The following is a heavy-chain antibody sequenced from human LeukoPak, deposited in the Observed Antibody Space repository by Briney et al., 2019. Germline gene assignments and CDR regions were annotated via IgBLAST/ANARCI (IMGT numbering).Heavy chain of an antibody. D-gene: IGHD2-15*01. CDR3: AITWAVVAATYGMDV. J-gene: IGHJ6*02. V-gene: IGHV1-46*01. CDR2: INPSGGST. Sequence: ASVKVSCKASGYTFTGYYMHWVRQAPGQGLEWMGIINPSGGSTSYAQKFQGRVTMTRDTSTSTVYMELSSLRSEDTAVYYCAITWAVVAATYGMDVWGQGTTVTVSS. CDR1: GYTFTGYY.